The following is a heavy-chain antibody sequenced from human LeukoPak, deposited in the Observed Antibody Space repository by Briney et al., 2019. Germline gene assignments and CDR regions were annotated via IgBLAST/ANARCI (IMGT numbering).Heavy chain of an antibody. V-gene: IGHV1-8*02. J-gene: IGHJ5*02. D-gene: IGHD3-9*01. CDR1: GYTFTGYY. CDR2: MNPNSGNT. CDR3: ARGARKWLRYFDWLRNWFDP. Sequence: GASVKVSCKASGYTFTGYYMHWVRQAPGQGLEWMGWMNPNSGNTGYAQKFQGRVTMTRNTSISTAYMELSSLRSEDTAVYYCARGARKWLRYFDWLRNWFDPWGQGTLVTVSS.